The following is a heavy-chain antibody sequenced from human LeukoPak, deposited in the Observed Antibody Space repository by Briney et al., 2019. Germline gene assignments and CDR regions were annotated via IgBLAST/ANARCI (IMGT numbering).Heavy chain of an antibody. V-gene: IGHV3-23*01. CDR2: ISGTSDTT. D-gene: IGHD3-3*01. CDR1: GFIFKNYA. Sequence: PGGSLRLPCAASGFIFKNYAMSWVRQAPGKGLEWVSIISGTSDTTRYGDSVRGRFTTSRDNPRNTLYLQMNSLRVDDTAVYYCAKADATIGGAFDIWGQGTMVTVSS. CDR3: AKADATIGGAFDI. J-gene: IGHJ3*02.